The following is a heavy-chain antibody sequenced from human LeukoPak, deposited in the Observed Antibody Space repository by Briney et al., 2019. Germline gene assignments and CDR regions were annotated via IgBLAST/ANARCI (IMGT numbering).Heavy chain of an antibody. CDR3: ARGCKQLVRCSDY. D-gene: IGHD6-6*01. CDR2: ISSSSSYI. Sequence: GGSLRLSCAASGFTFSSYSMNWVRQAPGKGLEWVSSISSSSSYIYYADSVKGRFTISRDNAKNSLYLQMNSLRAEDTAVYYCARGCKQLVRCSDYWGQGTLATVSS. J-gene: IGHJ4*02. V-gene: IGHV3-21*01. CDR1: GFTFSSYS.